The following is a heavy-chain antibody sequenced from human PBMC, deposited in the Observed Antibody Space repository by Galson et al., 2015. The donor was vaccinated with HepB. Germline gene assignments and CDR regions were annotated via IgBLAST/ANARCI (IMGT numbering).Heavy chain of an antibody. Sequence: SVKVSCKASGGTFSSYTISWVRQAPGQGLEWMGRIIPILGIANYAQKFQGRVTITADKSTSTAYMELSSLRSEDTAVYYCARDGPNGQQLVNPPYYFDYWGQGTLVTVSS. CDR1: GGTFSSYT. D-gene: IGHD6-13*01. V-gene: IGHV1-69*04. CDR2: IIPILGIA. J-gene: IGHJ4*02. CDR3: ARDGPNGQQLVNPPYYFDY.